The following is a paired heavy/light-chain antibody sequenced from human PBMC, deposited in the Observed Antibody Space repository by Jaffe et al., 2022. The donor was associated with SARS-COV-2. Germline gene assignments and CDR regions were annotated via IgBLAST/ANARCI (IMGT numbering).Light chain of an antibody. CDR1: QSVTSNY. Sequence: IVLTQSPDTLSLSPGERATLSCRASQSVTSNYLAWYQQKPGQAPRLLIFGASSRATGIPDRFSGSGSGTDFTLTISRLEPEDFAVYFCQQYGRSPEMFSFGQGTELEIK. J-gene: IGKJ2*03. V-gene: IGKV3-20*01. CDR2: GAS. CDR3: QQYGRSPEMFS.
Heavy chain of an antibody. CDR1: GFTFRMFA. V-gene: IGHV3-23*01. D-gene: IGHD3-3*01. Sequence: EVHLLESGGGLVQPGGSLRLSCAASGFTFRMFAMNWVRQVPGRGLEWLSSVGGDDKTFYADSVKGRFTVSRDNSQGMLYLQMNSLRADDTAVYYCAKDGTSLNGVWDFFDYWGQGTPVTVSS. CDR2: SVGGDDKT. J-gene: IGHJ4*02. CDR3: AKDGTSLNGVWDFFDY.